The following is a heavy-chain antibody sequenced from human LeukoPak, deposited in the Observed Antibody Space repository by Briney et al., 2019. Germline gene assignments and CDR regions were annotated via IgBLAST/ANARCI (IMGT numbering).Heavy chain of an antibody. J-gene: IGHJ4*02. Sequence: GGSLRLSCAASGFTFSSFGMHWVRQAPGKGLEYVANIKEDGSEKYYVDSVKGRFTISRDNAKNSLYLQMSSLRVEDTAVYYCARDISPEKGQQLANWGQGAQVTVSS. V-gene: IGHV3-7*04. CDR2: IKEDGSEK. CDR3: ARDISPEKGQQLAN. D-gene: IGHD6-13*01. CDR1: GFTFSSFG.